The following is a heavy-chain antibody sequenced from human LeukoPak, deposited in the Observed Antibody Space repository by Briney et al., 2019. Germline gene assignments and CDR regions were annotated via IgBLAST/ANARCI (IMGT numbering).Heavy chain of an antibody. CDR3: AKDRLGYQLPLGLDY. V-gene: IGHV3-23*01. D-gene: IGHD2-2*01. CDR1: GFTFSSYA. J-gene: IGHJ4*02. Sequence: GGSLRLSCAASGFTFSSYAMSWVRQAPGKGLEWVSAISGSGGSTYYADSVKGRFTISRDNSKNTLYLQMNSLRAEDTAVYYCAKDRLGYQLPLGLDYWGQGTLVTVSS. CDR2: ISGSGGST.